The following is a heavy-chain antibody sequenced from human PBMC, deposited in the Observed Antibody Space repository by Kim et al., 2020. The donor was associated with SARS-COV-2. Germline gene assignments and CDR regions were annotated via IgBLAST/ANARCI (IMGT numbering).Heavy chain of an antibody. CDR1: GFTFDDYA. CDR3: AKDGGGSWTRRIDY. J-gene: IGHJ4*02. V-gene: IGHV3-9*01. D-gene: IGHD6-13*01. Sequence: GGSLRLSCAASGFTFDDYAMHWVRQAPGKGLEWVSGISWNSGVIGYADSVKGRFTVSRDDAKNSLYLQMNSLRAGGTAFYYCAKDGGGSWTRRIDYWGQGTLVTVSS. CDR2: ISWNSGVI.